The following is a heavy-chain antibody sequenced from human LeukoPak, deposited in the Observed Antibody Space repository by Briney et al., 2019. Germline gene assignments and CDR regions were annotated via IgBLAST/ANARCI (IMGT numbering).Heavy chain of an antibody. CDR1: GGSISSSSYY. J-gene: IGHJ4*02. CDR2: IYYSGST. V-gene: IGHV4-39*01. CDR3: ARHPPSYGDYEPEGPIAY. D-gene: IGHD4-17*01. Sequence: SETLSLTCTVSGGSISSSSYYWGWIRQPPGKGLEWIGSIYYSGSTYYNPSLKSRVTISVDTSKNQFSLKLSSVTAADTAVYYCARHPPSYGDYEPEGPIAYWGQGTLVTVSS.